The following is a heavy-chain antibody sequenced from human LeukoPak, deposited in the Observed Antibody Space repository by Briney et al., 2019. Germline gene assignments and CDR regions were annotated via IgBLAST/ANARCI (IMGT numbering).Heavy chain of an antibody. CDR2: IYPGDSDT. Sequence: GESLKISCKGSGYSFTSYWIGWVRQMPGKGLEWMGIIYPGDSDTRYSPSFQGQVTISADKSISTAYLQWSSLKASDTAMYYCARPISNYYDSSGYYPDAFDTWGQGTMVTVSS. J-gene: IGHJ3*02. CDR1: GYSFTSYW. V-gene: IGHV5-51*01. CDR3: ARPISNYYDSSGYYPDAFDT. D-gene: IGHD3-22*01.